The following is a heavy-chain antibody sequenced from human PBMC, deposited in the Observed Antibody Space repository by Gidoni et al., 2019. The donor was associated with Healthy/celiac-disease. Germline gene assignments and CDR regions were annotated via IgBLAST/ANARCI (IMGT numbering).Heavy chain of an antibody. CDR3: AYSSGWYHWFDP. Sequence: QVQLVQSGAEVKKPGSSVKVSCKASGGTFSSYAISWVRQAPGQGLEWMGRIIPILGIANYAQKFQGRVTITADKSTSTAYMELSSLRSEDTAVYYCAYSSGWYHWFDPWGQGTLVTVSS. CDR2: IIPILGIA. CDR1: GGTFSSYA. J-gene: IGHJ5*02. D-gene: IGHD6-19*01. V-gene: IGHV1-69*09.